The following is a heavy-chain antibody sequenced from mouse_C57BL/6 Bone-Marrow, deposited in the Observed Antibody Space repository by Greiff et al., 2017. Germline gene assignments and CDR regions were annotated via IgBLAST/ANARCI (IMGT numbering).Heavy chain of an antibody. CDR3: ARASGRSSWFAY. CDR1: GFNIKNTY. Sequence: VQLQQSVAELVRPGASVKLSCTASGFNIKNTYMHWVRQRPDQGLEWIGRIDPATGTTKYAPPFPGPATITADTSSNTAYLQLSRLTSEDTAIYYCARASGRSSWFAYWGQGTLVTVAA. CDR2: IDPATGTT. V-gene: IGHV14-3*01. D-gene: IGHD1-1*01. J-gene: IGHJ3*01.